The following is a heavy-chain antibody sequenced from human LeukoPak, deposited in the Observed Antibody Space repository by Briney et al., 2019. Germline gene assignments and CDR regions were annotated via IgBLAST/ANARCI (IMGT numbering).Heavy chain of an antibody. D-gene: IGHD1-26*01. CDR2: INAGNGNT. CDR1: GYTFTSYG. J-gene: IGHJ4*02. V-gene: IGHV1-3*01. Sequence: GASVKVSCKASGYTFTSYGISWVRQAPGQRLEWMGWINAGNGNTKYSQKFQGRVTITRDTSASTAYMELSSLRSEDTAVYYCARMRWGELDYWGQGTLVTVSS. CDR3: ARMRWGELDY.